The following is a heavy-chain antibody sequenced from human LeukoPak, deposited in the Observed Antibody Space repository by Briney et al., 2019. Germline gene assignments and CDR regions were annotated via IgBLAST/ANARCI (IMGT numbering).Heavy chain of an antibody. J-gene: IGHJ4*02. CDR1: GYTFTSYG. CDR3: ARDMRFLEWLSRPIDY. V-gene: IGHV1-18*01. Sequence: ASXXVSCKASGYTFTSYGISWVRQAPGQGLEWMGWISAYNGNTNYAQKLQGRVTMTTDTSTSTAYMELRSLRSDDTAVYYCARDMRFLEWLSRPIDYWGQGTLVTVSS. CDR2: ISAYNGNT. D-gene: IGHD3-3*01.